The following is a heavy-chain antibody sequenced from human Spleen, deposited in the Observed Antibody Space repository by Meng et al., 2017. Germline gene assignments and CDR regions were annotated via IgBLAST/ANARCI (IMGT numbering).Heavy chain of an antibody. Sequence: LRLSCTVSGGSISSYYWSWIRQPPGKGLEWIGYIYYSGSTNYNPSLKSRVTISVDTSKNQFSLKLSSVTAADTAVYYCARGPGEFGELPGDYWGQGTLVTVSS. CDR2: IYYSGST. J-gene: IGHJ4*02. CDR3: ARGPGEFGELPGDY. D-gene: IGHD3-10*01. CDR1: GGSISSYY. V-gene: IGHV4-59*01.